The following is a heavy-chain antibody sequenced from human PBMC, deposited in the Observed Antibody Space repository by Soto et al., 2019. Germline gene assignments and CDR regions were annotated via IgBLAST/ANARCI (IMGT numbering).Heavy chain of an antibody. V-gene: IGHV5-51*01. D-gene: IGHD3-16*01. J-gene: IGHJ3*02. CDR1: GYSFKSYC. Sequence: EVQLVQSGAEAKKSGESLKISCKAAGYSFKSYCIGWVRQMPGKGLEWMGIIYPDDSDTKYSPSFQGQVTISADKSITTAYLQWSSLRASDTAIYYCARSTKQQVGGGFAFDIWGQGTMVIVSS. CDR2: IYPDDSDT. CDR3: ARSTKQQVGGGFAFDI.